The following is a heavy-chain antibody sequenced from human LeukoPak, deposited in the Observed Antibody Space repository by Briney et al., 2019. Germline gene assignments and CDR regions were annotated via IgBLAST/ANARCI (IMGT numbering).Heavy chain of an antibody. D-gene: IGHD4/OR15-4a*01. J-gene: IGHJ3*02. CDR3: AHMLSYAFDI. CDR2: IYWDDDK. Sequence: SGPTLVNPTQTLTLTFTYSGFSLTTSAMGLGWIRQPPGKALERLGPIYWDDDKRDSPSLKSRLTITKDTSKNQVVLTMTNMDPVDTATYYCAHMLSYAFDIWGQGTMVTVSS. CDR1: GFSLTTSAMG. V-gene: IGHV2-5*02.